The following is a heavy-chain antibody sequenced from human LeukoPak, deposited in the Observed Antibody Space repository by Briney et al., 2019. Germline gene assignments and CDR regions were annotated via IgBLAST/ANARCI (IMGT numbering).Heavy chain of an antibody. V-gene: IGHV4-59*01. CDR2: IYYSGST. Sequence: PSETLSLTCTVSGGSTIGFYWSWIRQPPGQGLEWIAYIYYSGSTNHNPSLKRRVTISVETSKNQFSLKLSSVTAADTAVYYCVRVGDYDSHCDNWGQGTLVTVSS. CDR3: VRVGDYDSHCDN. CDR1: GGSTIGFY. D-gene: IGHD4-17*01. J-gene: IGHJ4*02.